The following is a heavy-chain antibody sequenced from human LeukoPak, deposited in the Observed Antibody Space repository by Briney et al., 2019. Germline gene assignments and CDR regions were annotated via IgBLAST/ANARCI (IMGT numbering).Heavy chain of an antibody. J-gene: IGHJ6*03. CDR2: ISSSGSTI. D-gene: IGHD6-13*01. CDR3: ARDTRAAAGTVGYYYYYYMDV. V-gene: IGHV3-11*04. Sequence: PGGSLRLSCAASGFTFSDYYMSWIRQAPGKGLEWVSYISSSGSTIYYADSVKGRFTISRDNAKNSLYLQMNSLRAEDTAVYYCARDTRAAAGTVGYYYYYYMDVWGKGTTVTVSS. CDR1: GFTFSDYY.